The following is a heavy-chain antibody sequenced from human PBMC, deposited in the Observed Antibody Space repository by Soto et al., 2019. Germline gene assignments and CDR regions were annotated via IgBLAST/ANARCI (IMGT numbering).Heavy chain of an antibody. Sequence: GGSLRLSCAASGFTVSSNYMSWVRQAPGKGLEWVSVIYSGGSTYYADSVKGRFTISRDNSKNTLYLQMNSLRAEDTAVYYCAREGTTVTPTIEGRGSFDYWGQGTLVTVSS. CDR2: IYSGGST. CDR3: AREGTTVTPTIEGRGSFDY. CDR1: GFTVSSNY. V-gene: IGHV3-66*01. D-gene: IGHD4-17*01. J-gene: IGHJ4*02.